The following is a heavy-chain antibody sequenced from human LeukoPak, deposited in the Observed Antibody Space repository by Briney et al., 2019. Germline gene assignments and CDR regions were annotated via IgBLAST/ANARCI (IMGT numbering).Heavy chain of an antibody. CDR3: ARDIGSGSYY. V-gene: IGHV1-2*02. D-gene: IGHD3-10*01. Sequence: GASVKVSCKASGYTFTGCYIHWVRQAPGQGLEWMGWINPNSGDTNYAQKFQGRVTMTRDTPINTAYMELSRLRSDDTAVYYRARDIGSGSYYWGQGTLVTVSS. CDR1: GYTFTGCY. J-gene: IGHJ4*02. CDR2: INPNSGDT.